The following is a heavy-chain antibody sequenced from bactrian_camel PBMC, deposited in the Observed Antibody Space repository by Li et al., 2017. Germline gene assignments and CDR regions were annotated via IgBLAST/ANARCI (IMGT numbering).Heavy chain of an antibody. J-gene: IGHJ4*01. CDR3: AARRRGPLGCRIVKLVDY. CDR1: RDTYNGFC. Sequence: HVQLVESGGGSVQTGGSLSLSCAASRDTYNGFCMAWFRQIPGEERVTVAAVYTDDTSTYYDASVKGRSTISRDSAKNTVHLEMSNLKPEDTAMYYCAARRRGPLGCRIVKLVDYWGLGTQVTVS. V-gene: IGHV3S1*01. CDR2: VYTDDTST. D-gene: IGHD5*01.